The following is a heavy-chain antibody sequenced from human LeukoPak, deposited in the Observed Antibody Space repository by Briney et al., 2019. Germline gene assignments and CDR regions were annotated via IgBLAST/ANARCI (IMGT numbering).Heavy chain of an antibody. V-gene: IGHV3-7*01. CDR1: GFNFSIYW. J-gene: IGHJ4*02. Sequence: GGSLRLSCAASGFNFSIYWMTWVRQAPGKGLEWVANIKQDGSEKYYVDSVKGRFTLSRDNAKNSLYLQMNSLRAEDTAVYYCARDRATGNWGQGTLVTVSS. D-gene: IGHD6-13*01. CDR3: ARDRATGN. CDR2: IKQDGSEK.